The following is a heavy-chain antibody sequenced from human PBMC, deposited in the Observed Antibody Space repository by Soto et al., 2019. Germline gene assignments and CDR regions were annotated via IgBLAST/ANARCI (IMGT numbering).Heavy chain of an antibody. V-gene: IGHV5-51*01. J-gene: IGHJ4*02. Sequence: PGESLKISCKGSGYSFTSYWIGWVRQMPGKGLEWMGIIYPGDSDTRYSPSFQGQVTISADKSISTAYLQWSSLKASDTAMYYCARGEGVAGPLGGYFDYWGQGTLVTVSS. CDR2: IYPGDSDT. CDR3: ARGEGVAGPLGGYFDY. D-gene: IGHD6-19*01. CDR1: GYSFTSYW.